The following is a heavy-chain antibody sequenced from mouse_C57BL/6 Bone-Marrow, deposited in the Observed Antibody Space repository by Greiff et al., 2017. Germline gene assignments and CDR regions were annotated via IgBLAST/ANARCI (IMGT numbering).Heavy chain of an antibody. D-gene: IGHD1-1*01. J-gene: IGHJ3*01. Sequence: VKLMESGAELARPGASVKLSCKASGYTFTSYGISWVKQSTGQGLEWIGEIYPRSGNTYYNEKFKGKATLTADKASSTAYMELRSLTSEDSAVYFCARIGRYYYGSKAYWGQGTLVTVSA. CDR3: ARIGRYYYGSKAY. CDR2: IYPRSGNT. CDR1: GYTFTSYG. V-gene: IGHV1-81*01.